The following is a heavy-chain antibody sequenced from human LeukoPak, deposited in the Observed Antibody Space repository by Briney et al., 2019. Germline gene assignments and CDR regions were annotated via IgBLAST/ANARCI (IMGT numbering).Heavy chain of an antibody. CDR2: INHSGST. J-gene: IGHJ6*02. Sequence: SETLSLTCAVYGGSFSGYYWSWIRQPPGKGLEWIGEINHSGSTNYNPSLKSRVTISVDTSKNQFSLKLSSVTAADTAVYYCARRGEAVAGTGYYYYGMDVWGQGTTVTVSS. CDR1: GGSFSGYY. CDR3: ARRGEAVAGTGYYYYGMDV. V-gene: IGHV4-34*01. D-gene: IGHD6-19*01.